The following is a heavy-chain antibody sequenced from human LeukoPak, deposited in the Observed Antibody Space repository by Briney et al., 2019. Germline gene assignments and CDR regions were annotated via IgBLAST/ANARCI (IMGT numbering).Heavy chain of an antibody. J-gene: IGHJ4*02. CDR3: AREDYYGSGSYPY. CDR2: IYTSGST. CDR1: GGSFSGYY. V-gene: IGHV4-4*07. Sequence: SETLSLTCAVYGGSFSGYYWSWIRQPAGKGLEWIGRIYTSGSTNYNPSLKSRVTMSVDTSKNQFSLKLSSVTAADTAVYYCAREDYYGSGSYPYWGQGTLVTVSS. D-gene: IGHD3-10*01.